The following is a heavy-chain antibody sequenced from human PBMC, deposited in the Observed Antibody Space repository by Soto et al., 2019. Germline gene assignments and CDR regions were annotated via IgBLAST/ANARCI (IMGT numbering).Heavy chain of an antibody. D-gene: IGHD3-16*02. V-gene: IGHV4-34*01. Sequence: SETLSLTCAVYGGSFSGYYWSWIRQPPGKGLEWIGEINHSGSTNYNPSLKSRVTISVDTSKNQFSLKLSSVTAADTAVYYCARGTGTSITFGGVIVFYYWGQGTLVTVSS. CDR3: ARGTGTSITFGGVIVFYY. J-gene: IGHJ4*02. CDR1: GGSFSGYY. CDR2: INHSGST.